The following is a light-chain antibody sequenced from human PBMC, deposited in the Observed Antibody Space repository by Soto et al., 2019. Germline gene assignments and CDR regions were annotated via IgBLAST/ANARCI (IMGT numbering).Light chain of an antibody. J-gene: IGKJ2*01. CDR1: QSVSST. V-gene: IGKV3-15*01. Sequence: EIVMTQSPATLSVSPGERATLSCRASQSVSSTLAWYQQKPGQAPRLLISGASTRATGIPARFSGSGSGTEFALPISSLQSEDFAVYYCQQYNNWPPYTFGQGTKVDIK. CDR3: QQYNNWPPYT. CDR2: GAS.